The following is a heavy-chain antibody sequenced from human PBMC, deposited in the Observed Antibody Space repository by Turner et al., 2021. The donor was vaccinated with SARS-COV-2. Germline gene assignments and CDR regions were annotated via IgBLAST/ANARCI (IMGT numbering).Heavy chain of an antibody. J-gene: IGHJ4*02. D-gene: IGHD5-12*01. CDR1: GFTFSSYA. CDR3: ARDLVATTQLFDY. V-gene: IGHV3-30-3*01. Sequence: QGQLVESGGGVVQPGRSLRLDCAASGFTFSSYAMHWVRQAPGKGLEWVAVISYDVSNKYYADSVKGRITISRDNSKNTLYLQMNSLRAEDTAVYYCARDLVATTQLFDYWGQGTLVTVSS. CDR2: ISYDVSNK.